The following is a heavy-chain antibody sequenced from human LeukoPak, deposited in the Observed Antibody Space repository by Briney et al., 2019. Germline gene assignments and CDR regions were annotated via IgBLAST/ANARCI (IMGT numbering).Heavy chain of an antibody. V-gene: IGHV1-24*01. J-gene: IGHJ4*02. CDR3: ATDIRSTVEFDY. CDR2: FDPEDGET. CDR1: GYTLTELS. D-gene: IGHD4-23*01. Sequence: ASVKVSCKVSGYTLTELSVHWVRQAPGKGLEWMGGFDPEDGETIYAQKFQGRVTMTEDTSTDTAYMELSSLRSEDTAVYYCATDIRSTVEFDYWGQGTLVTVSS.